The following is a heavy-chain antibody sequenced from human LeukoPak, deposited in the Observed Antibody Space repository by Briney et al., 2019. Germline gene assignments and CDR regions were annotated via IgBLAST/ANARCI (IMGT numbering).Heavy chain of an antibody. J-gene: IGHJ4*02. V-gene: IGHV4-39*01. D-gene: IGHD6-13*01. CDR2: IYYSGST. Sequence: PSETLSLTCGVSGGSISSTNWWSRVRQPPGKGLEWIGSIYYSGSTYYNPSLKSRVTISVDTSKSQFSLKLSSVTAADTAVYYCARQGYSSSTNIFFDYWGQGTLVTVSS. CDR3: ARQGYSSSTNIFFDY. CDR1: GGSISSTNW.